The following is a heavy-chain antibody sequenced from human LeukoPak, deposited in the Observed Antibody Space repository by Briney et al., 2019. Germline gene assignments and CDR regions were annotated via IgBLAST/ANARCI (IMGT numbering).Heavy chain of an antibody. Sequence: SVKVSCKACGGTFISYSNSCVRQAPGQGVAWVGLIIYIFGTSNYAQKFQGRVKITADESTSTAYMELSSLRSEDTAVYYCARGDLGRYCSSTSCLRGRNWFDPWGQGTLVTVSS. D-gene: IGHD2-2*01. J-gene: IGHJ5*02. CDR3: ARGDLGRYCSSTSCLRGRNWFDP. V-gene: IGHV1-69*01. CDR1: GGTFISYS. CDR2: IIYIFGTS.